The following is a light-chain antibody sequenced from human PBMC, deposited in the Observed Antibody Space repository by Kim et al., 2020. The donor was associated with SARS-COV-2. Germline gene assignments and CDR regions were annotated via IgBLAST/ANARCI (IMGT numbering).Light chain of an antibody. Sequence: SSVGDRVTITCRTSQTITSHLNWYQQKPGRAPKLLISAASTLQGGVPSRFSGSGSETDFTLTISSLQPEDFATYFCQQSYITPFTFGPGTKVDIK. CDR1: QTITSH. CDR3: QQSYITPFT. V-gene: IGKV1-39*01. CDR2: AAS. J-gene: IGKJ3*01.